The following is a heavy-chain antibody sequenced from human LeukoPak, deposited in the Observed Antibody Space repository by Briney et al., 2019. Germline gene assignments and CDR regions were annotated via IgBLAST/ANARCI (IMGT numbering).Heavy chain of an antibody. D-gene: IGHD3-16*02. CDR3: AKVDYDYVWGSYRPPADY. CDR2: ISGSGGST. CDR1: GFTFSSYG. V-gene: IGHV3-23*01. Sequence: GGSLRLSCAASGFTFSSYGMSWVRQAPGKGLEWVSAISGSGGSTYYADSVKGRFTISRDNSKNTLYLQTNSLRAEDTAVYYCAKVDYDYVWGSYRPPADYWGQGTLVTVSS. J-gene: IGHJ4*02.